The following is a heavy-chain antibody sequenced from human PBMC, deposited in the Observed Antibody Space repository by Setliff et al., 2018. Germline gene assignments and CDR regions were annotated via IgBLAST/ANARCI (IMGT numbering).Heavy chain of an antibody. Sequence: SETLSLTCTVPGGSVSSGSYYWSWIRQPPGKGLEWIGYIYYSGSTNYNPSLKSRVTISVDTSKNQFSLKLSSVTAADTAVYYRARGETSSGWYIYYYYYMDVWGKGTTVTVSS. CDR2: IYYSGST. CDR3: ARGETSSGWYIYYYYYMDV. D-gene: IGHD6-19*01. J-gene: IGHJ6*03. V-gene: IGHV4-61*01. CDR1: GGSVSSGSYY.